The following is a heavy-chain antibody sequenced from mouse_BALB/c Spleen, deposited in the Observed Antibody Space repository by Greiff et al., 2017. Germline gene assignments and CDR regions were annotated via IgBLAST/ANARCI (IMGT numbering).Heavy chain of an antibody. CDR3: ARDHYGSSYWYFDV. V-gene: IGHV3-5*02. CDR1: GISITPGNYR. CDR2: ISYSGTI. J-gene: IGHJ1*01. D-gene: IGHD1-1*01. Sequence: VQLQQSGPGLVKPSQTVSLTCTVTGISITPGNYRWSWFRQFPGNKLGWIGYISYSGTITYNPSLTSRTTITRDTSKNQFFLEMNSLTAEDTATYYCARDHYGSSYWYFDVWGAGTTVTVSS.